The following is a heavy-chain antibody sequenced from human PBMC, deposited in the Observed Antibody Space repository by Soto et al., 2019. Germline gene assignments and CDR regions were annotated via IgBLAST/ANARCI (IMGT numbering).Heavy chain of an antibody. Sequence: QLVESGGGLVQPGGSLRLSCAASGFTFSDYPMNWVRQAPGKGLEWVSSIRTISSAIYFADSGRGRFTISRDNARNSLYLQMTSLRDEDTAVYYCARETPSFDSWGQGTLGTVSS. V-gene: IGHV3-48*02. CDR2: IRTISSAI. J-gene: IGHJ4*02. CDR1: GFTFSDYP. D-gene: IGHD2-15*01. CDR3: ARETPSFDS.